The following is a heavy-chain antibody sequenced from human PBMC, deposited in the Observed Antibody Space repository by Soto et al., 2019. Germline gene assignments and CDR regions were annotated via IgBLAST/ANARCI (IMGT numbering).Heavy chain of an antibody. D-gene: IGHD3-22*01. CDR1: GYSFSRYW. Sequence: GESLKISCHGSGYSFSRYWIAWVRQTPGNGLEWMGLIYPGDSDTRYSPSFQGQVTISADKSITTAYLPWSSLKASDTAIYYCARDTFSGDSSGPHYWGQGTLVTVSS. J-gene: IGHJ4*02. V-gene: IGHV5-51*01. CDR3: ARDTFSGDSSGPHY. CDR2: IYPGDSDT.